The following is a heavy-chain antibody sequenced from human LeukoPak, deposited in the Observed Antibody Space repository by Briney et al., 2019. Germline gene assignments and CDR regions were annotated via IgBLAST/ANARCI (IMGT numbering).Heavy chain of an antibody. V-gene: IGHV3-9*01. CDR1: GFTFDDYA. CDR2: INWNSDSI. CDR3: ASLPGRNIDI. D-gene: IGHD4-11*01. J-gene: IGHJ3*02. Sequence: PGRSLRLSCAVSGFTFDDYAMHWVRQVPGKGLEWVSGINWNSDSIGYADSVKGRFTTSRDNAKNSLYLQMNSLRAEDTAVYYCASLPGRNIDIWGQGTMVTVSS.